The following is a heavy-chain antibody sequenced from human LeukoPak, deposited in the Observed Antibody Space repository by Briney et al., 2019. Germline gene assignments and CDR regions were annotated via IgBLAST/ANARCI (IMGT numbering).Heavy chain of an antibody. CDR1: GFTARSNY. CDR3: AVMRGNYDPTGDY. CDR2: IYSDDST. Sequence: PGGSLRLSCAASGFTARSNYMNWVRQAPGKGLEWVSVIYSDDSTYYADSVKGRFTISRDNSKNMLYLQMNSLRAEDTAVYYCAVMRGNYDPTGDYWGQGTLVTVSS. V-gene: IGHV3-66*01. J-gene: IGHJ4*02. D-gene: IGHD3-22*01.